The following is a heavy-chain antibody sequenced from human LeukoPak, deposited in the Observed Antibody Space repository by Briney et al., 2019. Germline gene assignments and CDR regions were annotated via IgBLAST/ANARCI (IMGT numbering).Heavy chain of an antibody. CDR1: GYSISSGYY. CDR3: ARERNQNRGIAVAGTRFAILYY. CDR2: IYHSGST. J-gene: IGHJ4*02. V-gene: IGHV4-38-2*02. D-gene: IGHD6-19*01. Sequence: PSETLSLTCTVSGYSISSGYYWGWIRQPPGKGLEWIGSIYHSGSTYYNPSLKSRVTISVDTSKNQFSLKLSSVTAADTAVYYCARERNQNRGIAVAGTRFAILYYWGQGTLVTVSS.